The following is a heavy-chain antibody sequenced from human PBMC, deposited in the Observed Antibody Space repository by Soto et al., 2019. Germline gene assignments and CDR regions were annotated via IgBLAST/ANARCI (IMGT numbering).Heavy chain of an antibody. Sequence: PGGPVSIACTFCVETMRAYEGDGIRQPPGKGIEWIGYIYYTQSTIFSPSLRSRVTMSVHTSKNQFSLNLKSVTAAYTAVYFCARDRGSNWGLNDAFDIWGQGTVVTVSS. D-gene: IGHD7-27*01. J-gene: IGHJ3*02. CDR3: ARDRGSNWGLNDAFDI. CDR1: VETMRAYE. V-gene: IGHV4-59*01. CDR2: IYYTQST.